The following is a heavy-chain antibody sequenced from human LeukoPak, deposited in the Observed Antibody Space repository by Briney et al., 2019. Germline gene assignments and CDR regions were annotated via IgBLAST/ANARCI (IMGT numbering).Heavy chain of an antibody. V-gene: IGHV3-11*03. D-gene: IGHD6-13*01. CDR3: ARTLVAAPGSKGGP. J-gene: IGHJ5*02. Sequence: GGSLRLSCAASGFSFSDSYMNWIRQAPGKGLEWVSYISGSSSYTGYADSVKGRFTISRDNAKNSLYLQMNSLRAEDTAVYYCARTLVAAPGSKGGPWGQGTLVTVSS. CDR1: GFSFSDSY. CDR2: ISGSSSYT.